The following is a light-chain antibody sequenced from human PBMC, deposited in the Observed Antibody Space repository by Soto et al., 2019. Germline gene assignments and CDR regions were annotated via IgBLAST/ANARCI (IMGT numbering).Light chain of an antibody. J-gene: IGKJ4*01. V-gene: IGKV1-39*01. CDR3: QHNHSSPLS. Sequence: IQMTQSPSTLSASVGDRVTITCRASQSISRWLNWYQQKPGKAPELLIYTASNLQSGVPSRFSGSGSGTEFALTISSLQPEDSAVYYCQHNHSSPLSFGGGTKVEFK. CDR1: QSISRW. CDR2: TAS.